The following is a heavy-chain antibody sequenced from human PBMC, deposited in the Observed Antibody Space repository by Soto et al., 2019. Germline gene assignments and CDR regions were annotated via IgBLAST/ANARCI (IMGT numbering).Heavy chain of an antibody. CDR2: IVGSDDKT. V-gene: IGHV3-23*01. CDR3: AKDLLRYFDS. D-gene: IGHD3-9*01. CDR1: GFSFASFA. Sequence: GGSLRLSCTTSGFSFASFALTWVRQAPGQGLEWVATIVGSDDKTHYADSVKGRFSISRDNSKNTLYLQMNSLRAEDTAVYYCAKDLLRYFDSWGQGTLVTVSS. J-gene: IGHJ4*02.